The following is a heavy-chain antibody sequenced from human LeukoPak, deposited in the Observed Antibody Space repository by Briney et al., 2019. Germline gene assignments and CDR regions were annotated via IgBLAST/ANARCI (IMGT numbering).Heavy chain of an antibody. V-gene: IGHV3-30*18. Sequence: PGGSLRLSCVASGFTFSSYGMHWVRQAPGKGLEWVAVISYDGSKKYHADSVKGRFTISRDNSKNTLYLQMNSLRAEDTALYYCAKDLDYYNAGSYYPDYWGQGTLVTVSS. CDR3: AKDLDYYNAGSYYPDY. CDR2: ISYDGSKK. D-gene: IGHD3-10*01. CDR1: GFTFSSYG. J-gene: IGHJ4*02.